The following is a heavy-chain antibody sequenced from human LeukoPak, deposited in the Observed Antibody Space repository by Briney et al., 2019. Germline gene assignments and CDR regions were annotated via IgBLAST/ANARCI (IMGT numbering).Heavy chain of an antibody. D-gene: IGHD3-22*01. V-gene: IGHV1-2*02. CDR3: AIGYVSGGYHHRVFYS. Sequence: ASVKVSCKASGYTSTGYYMHWVRQAPGQGLEWMGWINPNSGGTNYAQKFQGRVTLTTDKSTTTGNMELTSLRSDDTAVYYCAIGYVSGGYHHRVFYSWGQGTLVTVSS. CDR2: INPNSGGT. CDR1: GYTSTGYY. J-gene: IGHJ4*02.